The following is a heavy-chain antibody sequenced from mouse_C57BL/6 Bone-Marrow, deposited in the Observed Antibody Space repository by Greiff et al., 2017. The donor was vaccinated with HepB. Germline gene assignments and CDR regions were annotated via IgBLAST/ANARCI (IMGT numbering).Heavy chain of an antibody. V-gene: IGHV2-2*01. CDR3: ARDHPNAMDY. J-gene: IGHJ4*01. CDR2: IWSGGST. Sequence: VKLQESGPGLVQPSQSLSITCTVSGFSLTSYGVHWVRQSPGKGLEWLGVIWSGGSTDYNAALISRLSISKDNSKSQVFFKMNSLQADDTAIYYCARDHPNAMDYWGQGTSVTVSS. CDR1: GFSLTSYG.